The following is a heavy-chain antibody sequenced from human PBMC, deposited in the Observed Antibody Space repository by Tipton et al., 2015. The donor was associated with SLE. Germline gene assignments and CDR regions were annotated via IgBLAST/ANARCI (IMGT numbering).Heavy chain of an antibody. V-gene: IGHV4-59*08. CDR1: SGAISNYY. Sequence: TLSLTCTVSSGAISNYYWSWIRQPPGKGLEWIGYIYYTGSTNYNPSLKSRVTISVDTSKNQFSLHLISATAADTALHYYPRPTWSNGPLEYWGQGPLVTVSS. J-gene: IGHJ4*02. D-gene: IGHD1-26*01. CDR3: PRPTWSNGPLEY. CDR2: IYYTGST.